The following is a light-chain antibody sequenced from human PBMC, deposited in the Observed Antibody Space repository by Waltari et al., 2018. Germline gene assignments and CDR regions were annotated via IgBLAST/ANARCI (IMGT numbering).Light chain of an antibody. Sequence: IQLTQSPSSLSASVGDRVTITCRASQVISSYLAWYQQKPGKAPKLLIYAASTLQSGVPSRFSGSGSRTDFTLTISSLQPEDFATYYCQQLNSYPLFTFGPGTKVDIK. J-gene: IGKJ3*01. CDR3: QQLNSYPLFT. CDR2: AAS. CDR1: QVISSY. V-gene: IGKV1-9*01.